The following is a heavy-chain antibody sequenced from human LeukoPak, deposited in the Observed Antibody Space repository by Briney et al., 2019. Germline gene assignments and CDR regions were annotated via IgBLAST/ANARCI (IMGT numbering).Heavy chain of an antibody. CDR1: GFTFSSYA. D-gene: IGHD3-10*01. CDR2: ISGSGGST. Sequence: GGSLRLSCAASGFTFSSYAMSWVRQAPGKGLEWVSAISGSGGSTYYADSVKGRFTISRDNSKNTLYLQMNSLRAEDTAVYYCAKDFKETYYYGSGSYHDAFDIWDQGTMVTVSS. J-gene: IGHJ3*02. V-gene: IGHV3-23*01. CDR3: AKDFKETYYYGSGSYHDAFDI.